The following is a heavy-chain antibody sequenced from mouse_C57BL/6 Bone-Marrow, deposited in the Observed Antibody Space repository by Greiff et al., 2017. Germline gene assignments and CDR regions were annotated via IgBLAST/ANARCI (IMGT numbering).Heavy chain of an antibody. CDR3: ARDGYYWFAY. J-gene: IGHJ3*01. CDR2: IDPSDSYT. D-gene: IGHD2-3*01. Sequence: QVQLQQPGAELVRPGTSVKLSCKASGYTFTSYWMHWVKQRPGQGLEWIGVIDPSDSYTNYNQKFKDKATLTVDTSSSTAYMQLSSLTSEDSAVYYCARDGYYWFAYWGQGTLVTVSA. V-gene: IGHV1-59*01. CDR1: GYTFTSYW.